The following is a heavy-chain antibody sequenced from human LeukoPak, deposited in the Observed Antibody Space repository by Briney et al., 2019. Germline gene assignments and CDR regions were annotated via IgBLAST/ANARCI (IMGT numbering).Heavy chain of an antibody. D-gene: IGHD6-19*01. Sequence: SETLSLTCSVSSGSISGYYWSWIRQPPGKGLECIGYIFYSGTTNQNPSLKSRVAISVDTSKNQFSLRLNSVAAADTAIYYCARLHLAVALGTLDIWGQGTMVTVSS. CDR3: ARLHLAVALGTLDI. CDR1: SGSISGYY. J-gene: IGHJ3*02. CDR2: IFYSGTT. V-gene: IGHV4-59*08.